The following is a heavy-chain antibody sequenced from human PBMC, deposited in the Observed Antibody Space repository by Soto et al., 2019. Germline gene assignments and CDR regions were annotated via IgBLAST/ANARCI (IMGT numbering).Heavy chain of an antibody. CDR2: ISSSSSYT. J-gene: IGHJ5*02. D-gene: IGHD3-16*02. Sequence: PGGSLRLSCAASGFTFSDYYMSWIRQAPGKGLEWVSYISSSSSYTNYADSVKGRFTISRDNAKNSLYLQMNSPRAEDTAVYYCARGFVGAARAPPLYPGNRFDPWGQGTLVTVSS. V-gene: IGHV3-11*06. CDR3: ARGFVGAARAPPLYPGNRFDP. CDR1: GFTFSDYY.